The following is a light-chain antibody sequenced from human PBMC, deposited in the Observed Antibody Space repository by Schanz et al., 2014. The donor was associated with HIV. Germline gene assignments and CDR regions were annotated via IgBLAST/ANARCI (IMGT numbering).Light chain of an antibody. CDR2: EVT. J-gene: IGLJ3*02. V-gene: IGLV2-11*01. CDR1: SSDFGNSNF. Sequence: QSALTQPRSVSGSPGQSIAISCTGTSSDFGNSNFVSWYQQHPGKAPKLMIFEVTKRPSGVSNRFSGSKSGNTASLTISGLQAEDEADYYCCSFAGTIWVFGGGTKLTVL. CDR3: CSFAGTIWV.